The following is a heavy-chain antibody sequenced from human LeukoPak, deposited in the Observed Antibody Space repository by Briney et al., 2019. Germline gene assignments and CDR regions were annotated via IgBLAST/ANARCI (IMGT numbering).Heavy chain of an antibody. V-gene: IGHV4-59*08. CDR2: IYYSGST. D-gene: IGHD3-3*01. Sequence: SETLSLTCTVSGGSISSYYWRWIRQPPGKGLEWIGYIYYSGSTNYNPSLKSRVTISVDTSKNQFSLKLSSVTAADTAVYYCARSHSIFPVNVWGQGTLVTVSS. J-gene: IGHJ4*02. CDR1: GGSISSYY. CDR3: ARSHSIFPVNV.